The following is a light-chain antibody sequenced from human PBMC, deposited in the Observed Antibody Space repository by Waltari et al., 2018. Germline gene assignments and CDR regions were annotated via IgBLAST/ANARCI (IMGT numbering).Light chain of an antibody. CDR1: SSDVGNNNH. J-gene: IGLJ2*01. CDR3: LSYAATVSFG. Sequence: QPALTQPASVSGSPGQSITISCTGTSSDVGNNNHVCWYQKHPNKVPKLMIYEVSKRPSGVSNRFSGSKYGNTASLTISGLQAEDEADYYCLSYAATVSFGFGGGTKLTVL. CDR2: EVS. V-gene: IGLV2-23*02.